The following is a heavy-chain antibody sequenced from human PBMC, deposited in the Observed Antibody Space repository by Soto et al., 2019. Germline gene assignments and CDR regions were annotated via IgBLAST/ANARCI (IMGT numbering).Heavy chain of an antibody. D-gene: IGHD6-13*01. V-gene: IGHV4-59*08. CDR1: GGSISNYY. CDR2: MSYRGTT. J-gene: IGHJ4*02. CDR3: ASRDSSSWSIDY. Sequence: QVQLQESGPGLVKPSETLSLTCTVSGGSISNYYWSWIRQPPGKGLVWIGFMSYRGTTNYNPSLKSRVTISVDTSKNQFALKLISVTAADTAVYYCASRDSSSWSIDYWGQGTLVTVSS.